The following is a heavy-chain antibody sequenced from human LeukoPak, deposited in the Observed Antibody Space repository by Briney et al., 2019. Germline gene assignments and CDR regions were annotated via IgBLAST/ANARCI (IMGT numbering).Heavy chain of an antibody. D-gene: IGHD3-22*01. V-gene: IGHV3-30*02. CDR2: IRYDGSNK. CDR1: GFTFSSYG. CDR3: AKDAVRYYDSSGYPDAFDI. Sequence: PGGSLRLSCAASGFTFSSYGMSWVRQAPGKGLEWVAFIRYDGSNKYYADSVKGRFTISRDNPKNTLYLQMNSLRAEDTAVYYCAKDAVRYYDSSGYPDAFDIWGQGTMVTVSS. J-gene: IGHJ3*02.